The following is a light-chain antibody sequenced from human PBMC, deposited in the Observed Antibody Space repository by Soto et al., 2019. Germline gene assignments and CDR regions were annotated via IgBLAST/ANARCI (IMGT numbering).Light chain of an antibody. CDR2: DAS. CDR1: QSVSSF. CDR3: QQRSNWPLT. J-gene: IGKJ4*01. V-gene: IGKV3-11*01. Sequence: EIVLTQSPATLSLSPGERATLSCRASQSVSSFLAWYQQKPGRAPRLLIYDASNKATGIPARFSGSGSGTDFTLTINSLEPEDFAVYYCQQRSNWPLTFGGGTKVDIK.